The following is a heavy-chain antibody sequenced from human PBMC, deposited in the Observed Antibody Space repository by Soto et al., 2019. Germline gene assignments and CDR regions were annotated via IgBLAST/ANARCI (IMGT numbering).Heavy chain of an antibody. CDR2: IYPADSDT. CDR1: GYSFTSYW. CDR3: ARHLSPYYYDSSAYYPYYFDY. J-gene: IGHJ4*02. V-gene: IGHV5-51*01. D-gene: IGHD3-22*01. Sequence: EESLKSSCKGAGYSFTSYWIGWVRKMPGKGLERMGIIYPADSDTSYSPSFQGQVTISADKSISTASLQWSSLKASDTAMYYCARHLSPYYYDSSAYYPYYFDYWGQGTLVTVSS.